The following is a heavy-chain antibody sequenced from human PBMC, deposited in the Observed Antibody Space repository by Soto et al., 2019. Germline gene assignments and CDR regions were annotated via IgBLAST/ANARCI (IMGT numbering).Heavy chain of an antibody. Sequence: EVQLVESGGGLVQPGRSLRLSCVASGFTSHDYAMHWVRQTPGKGVEWVSGIYWGSNKIDYADSVKGRFTISRDNAKNSLFLQMNSLSADDTDLYYCVKDVSPGGADGWGQGTTVTVSS. J-gene: IGHJ6*02. D-gene: IGHD3-10*01. CDR1: GFTSHDYA. V-gene: IGHV3-9*02. CDR3: VKDVSPGGADG. CDR2: IYWGSNKI.